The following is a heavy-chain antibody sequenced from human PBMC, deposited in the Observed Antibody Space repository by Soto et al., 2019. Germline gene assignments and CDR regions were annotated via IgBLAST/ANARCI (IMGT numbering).Heavy chain of an antibody. CDR2: INPNSGVT. CDR1: GYTFTAYY. Sequence: QVQLVQSGAEVEKPGASVKVSCKASGYTFTAYYVHWVRQAPGQGLEWMGWINPNSGVTNYAHKFQGRVTMTRDPASRTPYGGLTRLGSDDGAVYYCAGGGAGAGTEGGQGPLVTVPS. V-gene: IGHV1-2*02. CDR3: AGGGAGAGTE. J-gene: IGHJ4*02. D-gene: IGHD6-19*01.